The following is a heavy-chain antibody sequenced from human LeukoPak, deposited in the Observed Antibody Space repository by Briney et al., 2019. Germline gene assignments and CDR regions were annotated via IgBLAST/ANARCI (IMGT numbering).Heavy chain of an antibody. CDR3: ARKDYDFWSGYALDY. CDR2: ISSSGSTI. Sequence: GGSLRLSCAASGFTFSDYYMSWIRQAPGKGLEWVSYISSSGSTIYYAGSVKGRFTISRDNAKNSLYLQMNSLRAEDTAVYYCARKDYDFWSGYALDYWGQGTLVTVSS. D-gene: IGHD3-3*01. V-gene: IGHV3-11*04. J-gene: IGHJ4*02. CDR1: GFTFSDYY.